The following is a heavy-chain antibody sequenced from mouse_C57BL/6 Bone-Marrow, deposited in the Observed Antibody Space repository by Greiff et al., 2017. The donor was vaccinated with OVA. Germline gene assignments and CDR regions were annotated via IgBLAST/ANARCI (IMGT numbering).Heavy chain of an antibody. CDR3: ARGLWGYDPYYAMDY. Sequence: QVQLKESGAELVRPGTSVKVSCKASGYAFTNYLIEWVKQRPGQGLEWIGVINPGSGGTNYNEKFKGKATLTADKSSSTAYMQLSSLTSEDSAVYFCARGLWGYDPYYAMDYWGQGTSVTVSS. J-gene: IGHJ4*01. CDR1: GYAFTNYL. V-gene: IGHV1-54*01. CDR2: INPGSGGT. D-gene: IGHD2-2*01.